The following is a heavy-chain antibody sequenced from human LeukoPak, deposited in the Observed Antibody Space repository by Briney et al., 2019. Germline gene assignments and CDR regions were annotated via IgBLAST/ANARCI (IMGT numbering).Heavy chain of an antibody. CDR3: ARDYDILTGYYPTTFDY. V-gene: IGHV3-33*01. Sequence: GGSLRLSCAASGFSFSSYGMHWVRQAPGKGLEWVAVIWYDGSNKYYADSVKGRFTISRDNSKNTLYLQMNSLRAEDTAVYYCARDYDILTGYYPTTFDYWGQGTLVTVSS. CDR1: GFSFSSYG. D-gene: IGHD3-9*01. CDR2: IWYDGSNK. J-gene: IGHJ4*02.